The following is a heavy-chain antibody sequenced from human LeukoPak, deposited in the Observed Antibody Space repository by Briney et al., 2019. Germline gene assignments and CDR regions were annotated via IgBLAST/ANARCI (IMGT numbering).Heavy chain of an antibody. CDR1: GLTFSSYG. V-gene: IGHV3-23*01. CDR3: AKFGGGSGSYSVM. D-gene: IGHD3-10*01. J-gene: IGHJ4*02. Sequence: GGSLRLSCEASGLTFSSYGMSWVRQAPGKGLQWVSAITGDGTTTYYADSVKGRFTISRDNAKNSLYLQMNSLRAEDTALYYCAKFGGGSGSYSVMWGQGTLVTVSS. CDR2: ITGDGTTT.